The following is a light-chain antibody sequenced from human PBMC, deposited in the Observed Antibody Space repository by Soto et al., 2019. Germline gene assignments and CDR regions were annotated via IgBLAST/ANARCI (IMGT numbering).Light chain of an antibody. CDR2: TAS. CDR3: QQYSNWPIT. Sequence: EIVMTQSPATLSVSPGERATLSCRASQSVSDYLAWYQQTPGQPPRLLIYTASTRATGIPARFSGSGSGTEFTLTISSLQSEDFAVYYCQQYSNWPITFGQGTRLEIK. CDR1: QSVSDY. V-gene: IGKV3-15*01. J-gene: IGKJ5*01.